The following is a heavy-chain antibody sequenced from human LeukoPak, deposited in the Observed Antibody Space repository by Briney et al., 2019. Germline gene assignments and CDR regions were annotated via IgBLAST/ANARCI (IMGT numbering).Heavy chain of an antibody. Sequence: SETLSLTCTVSGGSISSYYWSWIRQPPGKGLEWIGYTYYSGSTNYNPSLKSRVTISVDTSKNQFSLKLSSVTAVDTAVYYCARDLSYNNWFDPWGQGTLVTVSS. D-gene: IGHD2-2*02. CDR1: GGSISSYY. V-gene: IGHV4-59*01. CDR2: TYYSGST. J-gene: IGHJ5*02. CDR3: ARDLSYNNWFDP.